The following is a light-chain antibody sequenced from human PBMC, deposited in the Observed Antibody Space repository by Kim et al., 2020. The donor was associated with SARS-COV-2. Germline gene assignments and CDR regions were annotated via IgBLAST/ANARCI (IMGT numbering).Light chain of an antibody. CDR3: QQYDAPPFT. Sequence: GDRVTITCQASEDVSDYFNWYHQKPGEAPKVLIRDAANLESGVPSRFSRGGYGTEFSLTINSVQPEDMGTYYCQQYDAPPFTFGQGTRLEIK. V-gene: IGKV1-33*01. CDR2: DAA. CDR1: EDVSDY. J-gene: IGKJ5*01.